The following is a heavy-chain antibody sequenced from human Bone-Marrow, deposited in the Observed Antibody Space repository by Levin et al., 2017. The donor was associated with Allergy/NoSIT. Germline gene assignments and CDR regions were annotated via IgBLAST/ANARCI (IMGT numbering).Heavy chain of an antibody. J-gene: IGHJ3*01. Sequence: GGSLRLSCEASGYSFTSYWIGWVRQIPGKGLEWMGIIYPGDSDTRYSSSFRGQVTISADNSINTAFLQRSSLSASDSAMYYCARPKITTVTNDAIDFWGQGTMVTVSS. D-gene: IGHD4-17*01. CDR2: IYPGDSDT. CDR3: ARPKITTVTNDAIDF. CDR1: GYSFTSYW. V-gene: IGHV5-51*01.